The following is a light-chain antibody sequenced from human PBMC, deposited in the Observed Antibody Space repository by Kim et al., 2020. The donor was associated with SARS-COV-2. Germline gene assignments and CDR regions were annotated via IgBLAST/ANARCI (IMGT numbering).Light chain of an antibody. CDR1: SGRIKYA. CDR2: VYSDGRH. J-gene: IGLJ2*01. V-gene: IGLV4-69*01. CDR3: QTWGSGIGV. Sequence: SVKLTCPLSSGRIKYAIAWLQQQPGKGPRYLMRVYSDGRHTKGDGIPDRFSGSSSGSEYSLTISSLQSEDEADYYCQTWGSGIGVFGGGTQLTVL.